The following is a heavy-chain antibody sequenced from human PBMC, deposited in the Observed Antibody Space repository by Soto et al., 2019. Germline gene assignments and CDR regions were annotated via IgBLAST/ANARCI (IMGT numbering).Heavy chain of an antibody. D-gene: IGHD3-22*01. J-gene: IGHJ5*02. CDR1: GGSISSSHYY. Sequence: PSETLSLTCTVSGGSISSSHYYWSWIRQPPGKGLEWIGYIYYSGSTYYNPSLMSRVTISLDTSKNQFSLKLSSVTAADTAVYYCARAYYYDRSGYYYGYNWFDPWGQGTLVTVSS. V-gene: IGHV4-30-4*01. CDR2: IYYSGST. CDR3: ARAYYYDRSGYYYGYNWFDP.